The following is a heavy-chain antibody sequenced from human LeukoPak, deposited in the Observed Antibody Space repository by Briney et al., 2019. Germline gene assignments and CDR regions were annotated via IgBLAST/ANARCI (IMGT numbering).Heavy chain of an antibody. J-gene: IGHJ6*03. CDR1: GYTFTGYY. CDR2: INPNSGGT. V-gene: IGHV1-2*02. CDR3: ARGEAASTYYYYYYMDV. D-gene: IGHD6-13*01. Sequence: ASVKVSCKASGYTFTGYYMHRVRQAPGQGLEWMGWINPNSGGTNYAQKLQGRVTMTRDTSISTAYMELSRLRSDDTAVYYCARGEAASTYYYYYYMDVWGKGTTVTVSS.